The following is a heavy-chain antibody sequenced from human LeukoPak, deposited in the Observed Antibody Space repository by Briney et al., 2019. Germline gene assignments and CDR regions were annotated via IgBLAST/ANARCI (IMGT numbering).Heavy chain of an antibody. CDR2: IRYSGSA. D-gene: IGHD3-22*01. Sequence: SETLSLTCTVSGDSISSYYWSWIRQPPGKGLEWIGYIRYSGSANYNPSLRSRVTISIDTSKNQFSLKLRSVTAADTAVYHCARLVYDSRGYYFDYWSQGTLVTVSS. CDR3: ARLVYDSRGYYFDY. CDR1: GDSISSYY. V-gene: IGHV4-59*08. J-gene: IGHJ4*02.